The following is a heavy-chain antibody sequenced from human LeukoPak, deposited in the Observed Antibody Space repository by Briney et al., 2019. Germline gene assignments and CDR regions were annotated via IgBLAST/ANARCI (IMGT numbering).Heavy chain of an antibody. Sequence: GGSLRLSCVATGFSLRGFEVHRVRQDPPKGLERISYNRGGGTNVDYADSVNGRFTISRDNAKNSRYLQMNSLRAEDTAVYYCATTSPRYCSRTSCFVGFFDYWGQGTLVTVSS. CDR3: ATTSPRYCSRTSCFVGFFDY. J-gene: IGHJ4*02. V-gene: IGHV3-48*03. CDR1: GFSLRGFE. D-gene: IGHD2-2*01. CDR2: NRGGGTNV.